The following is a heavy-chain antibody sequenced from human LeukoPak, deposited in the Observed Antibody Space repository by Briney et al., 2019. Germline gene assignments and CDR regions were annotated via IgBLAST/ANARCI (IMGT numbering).Heavy chain of an antibody. CDR1: GFTFSSYS. D-gene: IGHD1-1*01. V-gene: IGHV3-48*01. CDR3: ATGHYKRHRDAFDI. Sequence: GGPLRLSCAASGFTFSSYSMNWVRQAPGKGLEWVSYISSSSTIYYADSVKGRFTISRDNAKNSLYLQMNSLRAEDTAVYYCATGHYKRHRDAFDIWGQGTMVTVSS. CDR2: ISSSSTI. J-gene: IGHJ3*02.